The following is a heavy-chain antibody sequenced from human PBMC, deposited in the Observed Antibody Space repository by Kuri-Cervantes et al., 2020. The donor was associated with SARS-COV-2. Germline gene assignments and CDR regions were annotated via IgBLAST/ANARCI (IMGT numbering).Heavy chain of an antibody. Sequence: SETLSLTCTVSGASSNTYYWGWIRQPPGKGLEWIGNIFTSGRTNYNPSLKSRVTISVDTSKNQFSLKLSSVTAADTAVYYCARQDTYYYDSSGPFDYWGQGTLVTVSS. CDR3: ARQDTYYYDSSGPFDY. D-gene: IGHD3-22*01. J-gene: IGHJ4*02. V-gene: IGHV4-4*08. CDR2: IFTSGRT. CDR1: GASSNTYY.